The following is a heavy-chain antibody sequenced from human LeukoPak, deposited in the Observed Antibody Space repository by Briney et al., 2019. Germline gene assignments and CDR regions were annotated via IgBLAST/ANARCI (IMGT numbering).Heavy chain of an antibody. D-gene: IGHD3-3*01. J-gene: IGHJ4*02. CDR2: INPNSGGT. CDR3: ARGVAANTIFGVVISYYFDY. Sequence: ASVKVSCKASGYTFTGYYMHWVRQAPGQGLEWMGWINPNSGGTNYAQKFQGRVTMTRDTSISTAYMELSRLRSDDTAVYYCARGVAANTIFGVVISYYFDYWGQGTLVTVPS. CDR1: GYTFTGYY. V-gene: IGHV1-2*02.